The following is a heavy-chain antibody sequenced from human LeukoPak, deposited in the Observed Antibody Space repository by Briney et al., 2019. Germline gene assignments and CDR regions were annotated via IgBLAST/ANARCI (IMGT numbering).Heavy chain of an antibody. V-gene: IGHV4-59*01. J-gene: IGHJ4*02. CDR3: AREGRGSDWYRFDY. D-gene: IGHD6-19*01. CDR1: GGSISSYY. CDR2: IYYSGST. Sequence: SETLSLTCTVSGGSISSYYWSWIRQPPGKGLEWIGYIYYSGSTNYNPSLKSRVTISVDTSKNQFSLKLSSVTAADTAVYYCAREGRGSDWYRFDYWGQGTLVTVSS.